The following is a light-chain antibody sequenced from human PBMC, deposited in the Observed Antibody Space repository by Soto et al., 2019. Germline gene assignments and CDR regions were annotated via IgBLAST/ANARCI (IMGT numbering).Light chain of an antibody. Sequence: IVLTQSPGTLSLSPGERATLSCRASQRISSGYLAWYQQKPGQAPRLLIYGASSRATGIPDRFSGSGSGTDFTLTISRLEPEDFALYYCQQYGDLLYTFGQGTKLEIK. CDR3: QQYGDLLYT. V-gene: IGKV3-20*01. J-gene: IGKJ2*01. CDR2: GAS. CDR1: QRISSGY.